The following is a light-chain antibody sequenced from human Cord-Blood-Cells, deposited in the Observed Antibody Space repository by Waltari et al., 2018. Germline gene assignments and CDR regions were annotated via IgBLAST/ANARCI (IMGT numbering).Light chain of an antibody. J-gene: IGLJ2*01. CDR3: SSYTSSSTGV. Sequence: SALTQPSSVSGATGPSITLSCTATSSDDGGDNYVPWYQQHPGKAPKRMIYDVSNRPSGVSKRFSGSKSGNTASLTISGLQAEDEADYYCSSYTSSSTGVFGGGTKLTVL. CDR2: DVS. V-gene: IGLV2-14*01. CDR1: SSDDGGDNY.